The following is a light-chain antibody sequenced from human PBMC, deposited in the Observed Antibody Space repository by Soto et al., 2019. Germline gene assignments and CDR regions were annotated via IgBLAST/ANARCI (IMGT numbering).Light chain of an antibody. CDR2: GAS. CDR3: QQYGSSPPIT. Sequence: IVLTQSPGTLSLSPGERVTLSCRASQSVRSTYLAWYQQKPGQAPRLLIYGASSRATGIPDRFSGSGSGTDFTLTISRLEPEDFVVYYCQQYGSSPPITFGQGTRLEIK. V-gene: IGKV3-20*01. CDR1: QSVRSTY. J-gene: IGKJ5*01.